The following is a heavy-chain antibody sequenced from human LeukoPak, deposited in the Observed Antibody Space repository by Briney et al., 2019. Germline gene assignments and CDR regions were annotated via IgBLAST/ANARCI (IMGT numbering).Heavy chain of an antibody. CDR2: IIPIFGTA. J-gene: IGHJ4*02. CDR1: GGTFSSYA. CDR3: ARDLSGGAARPLDY. Sequence: SVKVSCKASGGTFSSYAISWVRQAPGQGLEWMGGIIPIFGTANYAQKFQGRVTITADESTSTAYTELSSLRSEDTAVYYCARDLSGGAARPLDYWGQGTLVTVSS. V-gene: IGHV1-69*13. D-gene: IGHD6-6*01.